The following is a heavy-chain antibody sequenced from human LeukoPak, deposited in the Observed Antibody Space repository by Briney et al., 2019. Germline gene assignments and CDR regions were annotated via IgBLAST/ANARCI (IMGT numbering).Heavy chain of an antibody. CDR3: ARGDGRN. V-gene: IGHV4-34*01. CDR2: INHSGST. Sequence: SETLSLTCAVYGGSFSGYYWSWIRQPPGKGLEWIGEINHSGSTNYNPSLKSRVTISVDTSKNQFSLKLSSVTAADTAVYYCARGDGRNWGQGTLVTVSS. J-gene: IGHJ4*02. CDR1: GGSFSGYY.